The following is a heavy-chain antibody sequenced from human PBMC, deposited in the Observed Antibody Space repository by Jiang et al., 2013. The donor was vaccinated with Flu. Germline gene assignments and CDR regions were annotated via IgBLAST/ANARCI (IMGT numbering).Heavy chain of an antibody. CDR3: ARERNWNDVGAFDI. CDR1: TFTSYY. Sequence: TFTSYYMHWVRQAPGQGLEWMGIINPSGGSTSYAQKFQGRVTMTRDTSTSTVYMELSSLRSEDTAVYYCARERNWNDVGAFDIWGQGTMVTVSS. D-gene: IGHD1-20*01. J-gene: IGHJ3*02. V-gene: IGHV1-46*01. CDR2: INPSGGST.